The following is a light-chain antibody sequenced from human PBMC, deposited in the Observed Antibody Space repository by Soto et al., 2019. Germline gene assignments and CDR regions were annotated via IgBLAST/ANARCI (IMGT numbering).Light chain of an antibody. CDR3: SSYAGNNAYV. J-gene: IGLJ1*01. Sequence: QSALTQPPSASGSPGQSVTISCTGTSSDVGGYKYVSWYQVHPGNAPKLIIYEDTKRPSGVHHRFSGSKSGNTASLTVSGLQAEDEADYYCSSYAGNNAYVFGTGTKVTVL. CDR1: SSDVGGYKY. CDR2: EDT. V-gene: IGLV2-8*01.